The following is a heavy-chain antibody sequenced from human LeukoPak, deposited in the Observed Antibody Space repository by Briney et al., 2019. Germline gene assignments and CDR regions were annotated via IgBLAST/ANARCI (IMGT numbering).Heavy chain of an antibody. J-gene: IGHJ5*02. CDR1: GGTFSSYA. D-gene: IGHD5-18*01. V-gene: IGHV1-69*13. CDR2: IIPIFGTA. Sequence: SVKVSCKASGGTFSSYAISWVRQAPGQGLEWMGGIIPIFGTANYAQKFQGRVTITADESTSTAYMELSSLRSEDTAVYYCARDPGAAMVWNRQREGDNWFDPWGQGTLVTVSS. CDR3: ARDPGAAMVWNRQREGDNWFDP.